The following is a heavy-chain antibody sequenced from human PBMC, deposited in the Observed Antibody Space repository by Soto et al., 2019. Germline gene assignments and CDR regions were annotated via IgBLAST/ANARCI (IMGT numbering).Heavy chain of an antibody. D-gene: IGHD6-6*01. CDR2: VKSKTDGGTT. CDR3: TTDLGSSSPQSDY. Sequence: GGSLRLSCAASGFTFSNAWMSWVRQAPGKGLEWVGRVKSKTDGGTTDYAAPVKGRFTISRDDSKNTLYLQMNSLKTEDTAVYYWTTDLGSSSPQSDYWGQGTLVTVSS. V-gene: IGHV3-15*01. J-gene: IGHJ4*02. CDR1: GFTFSNAW.